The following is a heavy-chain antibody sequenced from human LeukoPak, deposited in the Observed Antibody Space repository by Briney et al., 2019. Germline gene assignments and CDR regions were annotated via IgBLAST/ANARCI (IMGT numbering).Heavy chain of an antibody. J-gene: IGHJ4*02. V-gene: IGHV3-7*03. Sequence: GGSLRLSCAASGFTFSSYWMNWARQAPGKGLQWVANINEDGSEKHYVDSVKGRFTISRDNAENSLYLQMNSLRAEDTAVYYCASGGHLDWWGQGALVTVAS. CDR1: GFTFSSYW. D-gene: IGHD3-16*01. CDR2: INEDGSEK. CDR3: ASGGHLDW.